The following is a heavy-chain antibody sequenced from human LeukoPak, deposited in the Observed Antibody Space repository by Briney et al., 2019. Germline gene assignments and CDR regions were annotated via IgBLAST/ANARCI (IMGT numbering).Heavy chain of an antibody. D-gene: IGHD5-12*01. Sequence: GGSLRLSCAASGFTFSSYGMHWVRQAPGKGLEWVAVKWYDGSNKYYADSVKGRFTISRDNSKNTLYLQMNSLRAEDTAVYYCARDRSPKDSGYDFGCVYWGQGTLVTVSS. CDR1: GFTFSSYG. V-gene: IGHV3-33*01. J-gene: IGHJ4*02. CDR2: KWYDGSNK. CDR3: ARDRSPKDSGYDFGCVY.